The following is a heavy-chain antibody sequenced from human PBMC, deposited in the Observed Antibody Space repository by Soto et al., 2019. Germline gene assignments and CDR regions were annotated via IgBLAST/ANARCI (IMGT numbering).Heavy chain of an antibody. J-gene: IGHJ4*02. CDR1: GFTFSDYY. V-gene: IGHV3-11*05. D-gene: IGHD5-12*01. CDR2: ISSSSSYT. CDR3: ARDHHRYSGYDYVDY. Sequence: QVQLVESGGGLVKPGGSLRLSCAASGFTFSDYYMSWIRQAPGKGLEWVSYISSSSSYTNYADSVKGRFNISRDNAKNSQYLQMKSLRAEDTAVYYCARDHHRYSGYDYVDYWGQGTLVTVSS.